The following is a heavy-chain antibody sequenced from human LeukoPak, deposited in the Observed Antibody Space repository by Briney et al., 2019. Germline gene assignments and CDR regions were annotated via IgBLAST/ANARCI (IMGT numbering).Heavy chain of an antibody. V-gene: IGHV4-30-4*08. D-gene: IGHD2-2*01. J-gene: IGHJ4*02. Sequence: TFGDYAMSWFRQAPGKGLEWIGYIYYSGSTYYNPSLKSRVTISVDTSKNQFSLKLSSVTAADTAAYYCARVDHDCSSTSCYGDFDYWGQGTLVTVSS. CDR1: TFGDYA. CDR2: IYYSGST. CDR3: ARVDHDCSSTSCYGDFDY.